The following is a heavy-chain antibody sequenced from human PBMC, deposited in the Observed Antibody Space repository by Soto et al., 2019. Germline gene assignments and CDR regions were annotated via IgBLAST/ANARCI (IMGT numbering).Heavy chain of an antibody. CDR2: ISASGSSI. CDR3: ARGAEGQRSSWYFFDS. V-gene: IGHV3-21*01. D-gene: IGHD6-13*01. Sequence: ESGGGLVKPGGSLRLSCAASGFTFNRFTMHWVRQAPGKGPEWVSCISASGSSIFYTDSMKGRFTISRDNAKSSLYLQIDSLTVEDTAVYYCARGAEGQRSSWYFFDSWGQGTLVTVSS. CDR1: GFTFNRFT. J-gene: IGHJ4*02.